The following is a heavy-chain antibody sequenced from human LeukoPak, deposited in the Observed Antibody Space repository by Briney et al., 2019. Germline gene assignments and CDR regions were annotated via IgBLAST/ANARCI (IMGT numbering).Heavy chain of an antibody. CDR3: ARGVRRYYDSSGYYYH. Sequence: SVNVSCNASGRTFSSYAMSWVRQAPGQGLEWMGSIIPILGIAKHATKFQGRATITADKSTSKAYMELSSLRAEDAAGYYCARGVRRYYDSSGYYYHWGQGTLVTVSS. D-gene: IGHD3-22*01. J-gene: IGHJ5*02. CDR2: IIPILGIA. V-gene: IGHV1-69*04. CDR1: GRTFSSYA.